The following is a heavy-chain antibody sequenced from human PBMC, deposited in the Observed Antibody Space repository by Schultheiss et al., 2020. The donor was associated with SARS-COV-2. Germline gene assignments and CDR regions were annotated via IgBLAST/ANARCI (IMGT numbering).Heavy chain of an antibody. CDR3: ARIVVPAAISWFDP. J-gene: IGHJ5*02. D-gene: IGHD2-2*01. V-gene: IGHV2-26*01. Sequence: SGPTLVKPTQTLTLTCTFSGFSLSNARMGVSWIRQPPGKALEWLAHIFSNDEKSYSTSLKSRLTISKDTSKSQVVLTMTNMDPVDTATYYCARIVVPAAISWFDPWGQGTLVTVSS. CDR1: GFSLSNARMG. CDR2: IFSNDEK.